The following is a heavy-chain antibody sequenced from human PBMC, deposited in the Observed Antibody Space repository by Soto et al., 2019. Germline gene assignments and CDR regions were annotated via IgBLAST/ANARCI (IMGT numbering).Heavy chain of an antibody. J-gene: IGHJ6*02. Sequence: GGSLRLSCAASGFTFSSYGMHWVRQAPGKGLEWVAVISYDGSNKYYADSVKGRFTISRDNSKNTLYLQMNSLRAEDTAVYYCAKDFPIVGANISGMDVWGQGTTVTVSS. D-gene: IGHD1-26*01. CDR2: ISYDGSNK. CDR3: AKDFPIVGANISGMDV. CDR1: GFTFSSYG. V-gene: IGHV3-30*18.